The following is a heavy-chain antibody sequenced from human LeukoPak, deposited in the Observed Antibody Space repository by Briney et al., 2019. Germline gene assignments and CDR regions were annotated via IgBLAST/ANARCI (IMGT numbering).Heavy chain of an antibody. Sequence: GGSLRLSCAASGFTFSSYAMSWVRQAPGKGLEWVSAISGSGGSTYYTDSVKGRFTISRDNSKNTLYLQMNSLRSEDTAVYYCAKDLGYCSSTTCYWDYWGQGTLVTVSS. D-gene: IGHD2-2*01. J-gene: IGHJ4*02. CDR1: GFTFSSYA. V-gene: IGHV3-23*01. CDR3: AKDLGYCSSTTCYWDY. CDR2: ISGSGGST.